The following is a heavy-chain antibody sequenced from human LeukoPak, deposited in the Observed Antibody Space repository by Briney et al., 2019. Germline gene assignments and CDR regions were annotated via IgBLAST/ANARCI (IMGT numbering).Heavy chain of an antibody. D-gene: IGHD3-10*01. J-gene: IGHJ3*02. CDR3: ARVGFWRGGDDAFDI. Sequence: GASEKVSCNASGYTFTSYGISWVRQAPGQELEWMGWISPYNGNTNYAQNLQGRVTMTTDTSTKTAYMELRSLRSDDTAVYYCARVGFWRGGDDAFDIWGQGTMVTVSS. CDR2: ISPYNGNT. V-gene: IGHV1-18*01. CDR1: GYTFTSYG.